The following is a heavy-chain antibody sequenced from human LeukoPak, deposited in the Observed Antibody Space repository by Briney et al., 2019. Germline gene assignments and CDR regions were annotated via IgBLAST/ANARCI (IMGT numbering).Heavy chain of an antibody. Sequence: PGGSLRLSCAASGFTFDDYAMHWVRQAPGKGLEWVSGISWNSGSIGYADSVKGRFTISRDNAKNSLYLQMNSLRAEDTALYYCARASGSYLAADFDYWGQGTLVTVSS. J-gene: IGHJ4*02. CDR2: ISWNSGSI. CDR3: ARASGSYLAADFDY. V-gene: IGHV3-9*01. CDR1: GFTFDDYA. D-gene: IGHD1-26*01.